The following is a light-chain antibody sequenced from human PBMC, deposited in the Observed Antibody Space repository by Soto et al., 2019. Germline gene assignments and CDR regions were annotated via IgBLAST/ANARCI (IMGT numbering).Light chain of an antibody. J-gene: IGLJ1*01. CDR1: SSNIGSNT. CDR3: AAWDDSLNGHYV. V-gene: IGLV1-44*01. CDR2: SNN. Sequence: QCVLPQPPSSYGTPGRGVTISCSGSSSNIGSNTVNWYQQLPGTAPKLLIYSNNQRPSGVPDRFSGSKSGTSASLAISGLQSEDEADYYCAAWDDSLNGHYVFVTGTKVTVL.